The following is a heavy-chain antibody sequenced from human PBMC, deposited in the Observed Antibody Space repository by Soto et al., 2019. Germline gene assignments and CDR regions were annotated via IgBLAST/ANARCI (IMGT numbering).Heavy chain of an antibody. J-gene: IGHJ4*02. CDR3: AKTGRGYSYGYDPVLANFDY. V-gene: IGHV3-30-3*02. D-gene: IGHD5-18*01. Sequence: GGPLSLSCEASGFTFGTYSMHWVCLAPGKGLAWVAVITYDGSNKYYAGPVKGRLTIAGDNSKNTLYLQMNSLRAEDTAVYYCAKTGRGYSYGYDPVLANFDYWGQGTQVTVAS. CDR2: ITYDGSNK. CDR1: GFTFGTYS.